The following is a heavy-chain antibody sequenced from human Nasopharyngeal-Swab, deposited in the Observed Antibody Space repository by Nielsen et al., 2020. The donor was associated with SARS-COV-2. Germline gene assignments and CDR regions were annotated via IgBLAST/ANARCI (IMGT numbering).Heavy chain of an antibody. J-gene: IGHJ3*02. CDR3: AKDGAYDTMIVVVIKGPAFDI. V-gene: IGHV3-30*02. Sequence: GGSLRLSCAVSGFTFSSHGMHWVRQAPGKGLEWAAFIRYDGSNKYYVDSVKGRFTISRDNSKNTLYLQMNSLRAEDTAGYYCAKDGAYDTMIVVVIKGPAFDIWGQGTMVTVSS. CDR1: GFTFSSHG. D-gene: IGHD3-22*01. CDR2: IRYDGSNK.